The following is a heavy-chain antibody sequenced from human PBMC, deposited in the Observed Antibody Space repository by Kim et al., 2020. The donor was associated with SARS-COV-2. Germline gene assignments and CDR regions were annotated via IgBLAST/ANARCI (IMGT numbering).Heavy chain of an antibody. D-gene: IGHD3-22*01. J-gene: IGHJ6*02. V-gene: IGHV1-69*04. CDR2: IIPILGIA. CDR1: GGTFSSYA. Sequence: SVKVSCKASGGTFSSYAISWVRQAPGQGLEWMGRIIPILGIANYAQKFQGRVTITADKSTSTAYMELSSLRSEDTAVYYCARDLDSSMSYYYGMDVWGQGTTVTVSS. CDR3: ARDLDSSMSYYYGMDV.